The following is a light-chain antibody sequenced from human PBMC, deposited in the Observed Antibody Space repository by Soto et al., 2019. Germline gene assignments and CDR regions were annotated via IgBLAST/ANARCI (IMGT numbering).Light chain of an antibody. CDR3: AAWDDSLNGHVV. CDR2: SNN. J-gene: IGLJ2*01. Sequence: QSVLTQLPSASGTPGQRVTISCSGSSSNIGSNTVNWYQQLPGTAPKLLIYSNNQRPSGVPDRFSGSKSGTSASLAISGLQSEDEADYYCAAWDDSLNGHVVFGGGIKLTVL. V-gene: IGLV1-44*01. CDR1: SSNIGSNT.